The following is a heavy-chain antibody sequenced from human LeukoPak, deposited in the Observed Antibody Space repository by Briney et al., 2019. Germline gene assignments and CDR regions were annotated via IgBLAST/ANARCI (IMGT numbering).Heavy chain of an antibody. CDR2: IYYSGST. Sequence: SETLSLTCTVSGGSISSYYWSWIRQPPGKGLEWIGYIYYSGSTNYNPFLKSRVTISVDTSKNQFSLKLSSVTAADTAVYYCAREIGGFRAFDYWGQGTLVTVSS. D-gene: IGHD5-12*01. CDR3: AREIGGFRAFDY. J-gene: IGHJ4*02. CDR1: GGSISSYY. V-gene: IGHV4-59*01.